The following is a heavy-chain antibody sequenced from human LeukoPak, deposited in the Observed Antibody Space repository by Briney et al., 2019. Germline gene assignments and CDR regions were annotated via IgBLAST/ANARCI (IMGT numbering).Heavy chain of an antibody. CDR2: IYYSGTT. CDR1: GGSISSGGFY. CDR3: ARGTTDGYSYGRFDY. V-gene: IGHV4-31*03. Sequence: SETPSLTCTVSGGSISSGGFYWSWIRQHPGKGLEWLGYIYYSGTTYYNPSLKSRVTFSVDTSKNQFSLKLNPVTTADTALYYCARGTTDGYSYGRFDYWGQGTLVTVSS. J-gene: IGHJ4*02. D-gene: IGHD5-18*01.